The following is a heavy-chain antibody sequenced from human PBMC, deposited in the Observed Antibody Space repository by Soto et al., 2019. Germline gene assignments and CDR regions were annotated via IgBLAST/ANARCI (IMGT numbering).Heavy chain of an antibody. CDR2: IKQDGSQK. CDR1: GFSFSSYW. J-gene: IGHJ5*02. CDR3: ARPYCSGGSCYNWFDP. Sequence: GGSLRLSCAASGFSFSSYWMSWVRRAPGKGLQWVANIKQDGSQKYYVDSVKGRFTIYRDNAKNSLYLQMNSLRAEDTAIYYCARPYCSGGSCYNWFDPWGQGTLVTVSS. D-gene: IGHD2-15*01. V-gene: IGHV3-7*03.